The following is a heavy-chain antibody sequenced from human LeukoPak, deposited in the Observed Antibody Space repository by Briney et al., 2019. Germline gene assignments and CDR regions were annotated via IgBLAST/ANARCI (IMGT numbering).Heavy chain of an antibody. CDR1: GFTFSSYG. Sequence: GGSLRLSCVASGFTFSSYGMHWVRQAPGKGLEWVAIIWSDGSTKYYVGSVKGRFTISRDNAKSSLYLQMNSLRDEDTAVYYCARVRAGYYCDDWGQGTLVTVSS. V-gene: IGHV3-33*01. CDR3: ARVRAGYYCDD. J-gene: IGHJ4*02. CDR2: IWSDGSTK.